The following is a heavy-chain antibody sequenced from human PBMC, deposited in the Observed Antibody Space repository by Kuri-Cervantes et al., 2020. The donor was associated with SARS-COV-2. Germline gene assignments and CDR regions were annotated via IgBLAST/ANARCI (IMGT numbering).Heavy chain of an antibody. CDR2: ITNNGDNT. CDR3: VKDHSPTRGYHYYGMDV. CDR1: GFTFNSYA. V-gene: IGHV3-64D*08. J-gene: IGHJ6*02. D-gene: IGHD3-10*01. Sequence: GESLKISCLASGFTFNSYAMFWVRQAPGKGLESVSAITNNGDNTYYADSVKGRFTISRDNSKNTLYLQMSSLSAEDTAVYYCVKDHSPTRGYHYYGMDVWGQGITVTVSS.